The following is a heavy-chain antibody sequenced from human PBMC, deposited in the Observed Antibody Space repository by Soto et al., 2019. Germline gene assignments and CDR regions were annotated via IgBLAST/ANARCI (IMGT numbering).Heavy chain of an antibody. CDR2: MEPSTGRT. CDR1: GYSFTSLD. Sequence: QVQLVQSGAEVREPGASVQVSCKASGYSFTSLDINWVRQTAGQGLEWMGWMEPSTGRTGYAEKFQGRVTMTRDTSINTAYMELTTLTSDDTAFYYCARGVSAGVDYWGQGNLVIVSS. J-gene: IGHJ4*02. D-gene: IGHD1-26*01. CDR3: ARGVSAGVDY. V-gene: IGHV1-8*01.